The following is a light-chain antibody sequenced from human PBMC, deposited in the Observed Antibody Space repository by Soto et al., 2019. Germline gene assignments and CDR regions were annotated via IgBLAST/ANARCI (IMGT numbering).Light chain of an antibody. Sequence: QSALTRAASVSGSPGQSITISCTGTSSDVGGYNYVFWYQQHPGKAPKLMIYDVSNRPSGVSNRFSGSKSGNTASLTISGLQSEDEADYYCSSYTSSRTLFVFGTGTKLTVL. CDR2: DVS. J-gene: IGLJ1*01. CDR3: SSYTSSRTLFV. CDR1: SSDVGGYNY. V-gene: IGLV2-14*01.